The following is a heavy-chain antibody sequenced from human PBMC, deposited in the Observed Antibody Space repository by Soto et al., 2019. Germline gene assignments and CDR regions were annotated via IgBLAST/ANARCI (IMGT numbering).Heavy chain of an antibody. J-gene: IGHJ4*02. V-gene: IGHV3-9*01. CDR3: AKDIGSYFDGLSTYDY. D-gene: IGHD3-9*01. CDR2: ISWNSGSI. CDR1: GFTLADYA. Sequence: SLRLSCASSGFTLADYAVPWVRHAPGKGLEWVSGISWNSGSIGYADSVKGRFTISRDNAKNSLYLQMNSLRAEDTALYYCAKDIGSYFDGLSTYDYWGQGTLGTVS.